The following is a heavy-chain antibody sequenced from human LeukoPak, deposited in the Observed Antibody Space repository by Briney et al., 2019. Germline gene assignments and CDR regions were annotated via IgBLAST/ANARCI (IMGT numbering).Heavy chain of an antibody. J-gene: IGHJ4*02. CDR2: INNDASHI. Sequence: GESLRLSCAVSGFTFSDSAMNWVRQIPGKGLEWVSSINNDASHIYYAASVKGRFTISRDNAENSVYLQMDSLRVEDTAVYYCARDSSWWLRSGYYDYWGQGSLVTVSS. CDR1: GFTFSDSA. V-gene: IGHV3-21*01. D-gene: IGHD5-12*01. CDR3: ARDSSWWLRSGYYDY.